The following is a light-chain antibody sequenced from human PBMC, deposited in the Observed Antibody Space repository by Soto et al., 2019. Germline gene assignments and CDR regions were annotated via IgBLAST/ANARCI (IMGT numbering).Light chain of an antibody. CDR2: DAS. CDR3: QHYTNWPFT. J-gene: IGKJ4*01. Sequence: EIVMTQSPVTLSASPGERATLSCRASYDLSSTLAWYQQKPGQAPRLLIYDASTRATGVPARFSGSGSGTEFTLTISGLQSEDFAVYFCQHYTNWPFTFGDGTKVEIK. CDR1: YDLSST. V-gene: IGKV3-15*01.